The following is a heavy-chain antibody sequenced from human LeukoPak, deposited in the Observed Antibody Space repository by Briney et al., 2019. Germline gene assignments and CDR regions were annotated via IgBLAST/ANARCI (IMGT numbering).Heavy chain of an antibody. CDR3: TKDSYGQWLTQGGWFDP. CDR2: INSDGSST. CDR1: GYSFTSYW. V-gene: IGHV3-74*01. D-gene: IGHD5-24*01. Sequence: GESLKISCKGSGYSFTSYWMHWVRQAPGKGLVWVSRINSDGSSTSYADSVKGRFTISRDNSKNTLFLQMNSLRAEDTALYYCTKDSYGQWLTQGGWFDPWGQGTLVTVSS. J-gene: IGHJ5*02.